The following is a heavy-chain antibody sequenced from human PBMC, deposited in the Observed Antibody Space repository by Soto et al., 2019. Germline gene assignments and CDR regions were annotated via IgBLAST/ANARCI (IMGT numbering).Heavy chain of an antibody. CDR2: IYYTGKT. J-gene: IGHJ4*02. V-gene: IGHV4-59*01. CDR3: VRKHNREVSFDS. CDR1: GGTIGDYY. D-gene: IGHD2-21*01. Sequence: SETLSLTCSISGGTIGDYYCSWIRQPPWKGLEWLAYIYYTGKTDQNPSLERRVSISLGTSKNQFSLNLRSVTAEDTAVYYCVRKHNREVSFDSWAPRILVTDSS.